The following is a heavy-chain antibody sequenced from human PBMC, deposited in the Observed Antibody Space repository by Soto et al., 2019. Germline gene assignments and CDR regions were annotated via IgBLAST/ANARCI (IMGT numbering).Heavy chain of an antibody. CDR3: ARISDYGSIDY. Sequence: EVQLLESGGVLIQPGGSLRLSCTTSGFTLGNYAMSWVRQAPGKGLEWVSKISIGGGTTYYGESVNGRFAISRDNSRSTLYLQMNSLRAEDTAIYYCARISDYGSIDYWGQGTLLIVSS. V-gene: IGHV3-23*01. J-gene: IGHJ4*02. CDR2: ISIGGGTT. CDR1: GFTLGNYA. D-gene: IGHD4-17*01.